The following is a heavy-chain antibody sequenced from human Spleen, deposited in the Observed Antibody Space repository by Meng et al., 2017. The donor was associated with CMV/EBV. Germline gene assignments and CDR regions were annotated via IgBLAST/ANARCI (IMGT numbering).Heavy chain of an antibody. J-gene: IGHJ4*02. CDR2: IYYSGST. Sequence: GSLRLSCAVYGGSFSGYYWSWIRQPPGKGLEWIGSIYYSGSTYYNPSLKSRVTISVDTSKNQFSLKLSSVTAADTAVYYCARQSKAQYQLLYYFDYWGQGTLVTVSS. CDR3: ARQSKAQYQLLYYFDY. V-gene: IGHV4-34*01. CDR1: GGSFSGYY. D-gene: IGHD2-2*01.